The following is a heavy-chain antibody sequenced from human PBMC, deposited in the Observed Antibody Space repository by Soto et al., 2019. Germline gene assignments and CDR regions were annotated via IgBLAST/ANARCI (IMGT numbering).Heavy chain of an antibody. CDR3: ARRYSRHFDY. CDR1: GGSISSYY. J-gene: IGHJ4*02. V-gene: IGHV4-59*01. D-gene: IGHD6-13*01. CDR2: IYYSGST. Sequence: QVQLQEAGPGLVKPSETLSLTCTVSGGSISSYYWSWIRQPPGKGLEWIGYIYYSGSTNYNPSHKSRVTISVDTSKNQFSLKLSSVTAADTAVYYCARRYSRHFDYWGQGTLVTVSS.